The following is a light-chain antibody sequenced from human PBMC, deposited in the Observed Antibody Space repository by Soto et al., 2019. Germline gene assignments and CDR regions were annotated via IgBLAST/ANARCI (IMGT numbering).Light chain of an antibody. CDR2: DVS. V-gene: IGLV2-14*01. CDR3: SSYTSSSTL. CDR1: SSDVGAYNY. Sequence: QSVLTQPASVSGSPGQSITISCTGTSSDVGAYNYVSWYQQHPGKAPKLMIYDVSNRPLGVSNRFSGSKSGNTASLTISGLQAEDEADYYCSSYTSSSTLFGGGTKVTVL. J-gene: IGLJ2*01.